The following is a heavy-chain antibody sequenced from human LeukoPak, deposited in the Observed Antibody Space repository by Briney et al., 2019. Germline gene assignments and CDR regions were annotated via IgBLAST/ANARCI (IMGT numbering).Heavy chain of an antibody. CDR3: ARQGRATVVMYMDD. D-gene: IGHD4-23*01. V-gene: IGHV4-39*01. CDR2: IYYTGIT. J-gene: IGHJ6*03. Sequence: SSETLSLTCSVSGGPISSSSDNWGWIRQPPGEGLEWIGSIYYTGITYYNPSRMSRVTMSVDTSKNQFSLRLTSVTAADTAMYYCARQGRATVVMYMDDWGKGTTVTVSS. CDR1: GGPISSSSDN.